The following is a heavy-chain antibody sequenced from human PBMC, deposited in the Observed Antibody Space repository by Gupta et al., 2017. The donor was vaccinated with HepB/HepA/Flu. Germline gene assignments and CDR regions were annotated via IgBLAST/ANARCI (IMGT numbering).Heavy chain of an antibody. D-gene: IGHD3-10*01. Sequence: QVQLVQSGAEVNQPASSVQVSCMASVYTFTSYGISWVRQAPAQGPEWKGWISAYKGNANDEQKRQGRVTMTTDTSTSTAYMELRSMRSDDTAVYYCARRGGSVGVVDPWGQGTLVTVSS. CDR1: VYTFTSYG. CDR2: ISAYKGNA. CDR3: ARRGGSVGVVDP. V-gene: IGHV1-18*01. J-gene: IGHJ5*02.